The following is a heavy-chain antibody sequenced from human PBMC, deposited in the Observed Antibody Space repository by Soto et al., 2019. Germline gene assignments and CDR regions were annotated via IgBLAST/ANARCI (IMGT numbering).Heavy chain of an antibody. D-gene: IGHD6-13*01. CDR1: GGSISSGGYY. V-gene: IGHV4-31*03. J-gene: IGHJ6*02. CDR2: IYYSGST. Sequence: QVQLQESGPGLVKPSQTLSLTCTVSGGSISSGGYYWSWIRQHPGKGVKWIGYIYYSGSTYYNPSLKSRVTISVDTSKNQFSLKLSSVTAADTAVYYCARDFLIAAAGREDTNYYYYGMDVWGQGTTVTVSS. CDR3: ARDFLIAAAGREDTNYYYYGMDV.